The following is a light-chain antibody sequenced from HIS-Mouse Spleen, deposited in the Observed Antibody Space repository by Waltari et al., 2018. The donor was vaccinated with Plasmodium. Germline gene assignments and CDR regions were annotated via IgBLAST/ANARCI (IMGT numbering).Light chain of an antibody. J-gene: IGLJ3*02. CDR3: QAWDSSTAV. CDR2: QDS. CDR1: TLGDKY. Sequence: SYELTQPPSVSVSPGQTARTTCSGDTLGDKYACWYQQKPGQSPVLVIYQDSKRPSGIPERFSGSNSGNTATLTISGTQAMDEADYYCQAWDSSTAVFGGGTKLTVL. V-gene: IGLV3-1*01.